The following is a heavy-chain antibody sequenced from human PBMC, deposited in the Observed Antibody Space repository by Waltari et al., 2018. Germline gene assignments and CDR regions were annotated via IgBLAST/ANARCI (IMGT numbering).Heavy chain of an antibody. CDR2: MRGSGSRK. CDR3: ARDDSSSGSYDAFDI. CDR1: GFSFSHYW. Sequence: EVQLVESGGGLVQPGGSLRLSCAASGFSFSHYWMSWGRQAPGKGLEWVADMRGSGSRKYCRDSVRGRFSISRDNTKNSVDLQMNSLRAEDTAVYYCARDDSSSGSYDAFDIWGQGTMVAVSS. J-gene: IGHJ3*02. D-gene: IGHD3-22*01. V-gene: IGHV3-7*01.